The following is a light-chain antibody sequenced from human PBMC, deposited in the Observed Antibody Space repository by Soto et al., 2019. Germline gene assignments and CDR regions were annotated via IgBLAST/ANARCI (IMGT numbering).Light chain of an antibody. CDR2: AAS. V-gene: IGKV1-39*01. J-gene: IGKJ4*01. CDR1: QNIRTY. Sequence: DIQMTQSPSSLSASVGDRITITCRASQNIRTYLNWYQRKPGKAPKLLIYAASSLQRGVPSRFRGSGSGNDFTLTIGGLQTEDFGTYYCQQSFSTLLPFGGGTSVEI. CDR3: QQSFSTLLP.